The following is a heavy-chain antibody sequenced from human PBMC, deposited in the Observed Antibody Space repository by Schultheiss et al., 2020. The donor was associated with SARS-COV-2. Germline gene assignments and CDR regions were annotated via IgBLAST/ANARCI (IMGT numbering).Heavy chain of an antibody. J-gene: IGHJ4*02. V-gene: IGHV4-4*07. Sequence: SETLSLTCTVSGGSISSYYWSWIRQPAGKGLEWIGRIYTSGSTNYNPSLKSRVTISVDTSKNQFSLKLSSVTAADTAVYYCARNPVSSGWYWGIDYWGQGTLVTVSS. CDR2: IYTSGST. D-gene: IGHD6-19*01. CDR3: ARNPVSSGWYWGIDY. CDR1: GGSISSYY.